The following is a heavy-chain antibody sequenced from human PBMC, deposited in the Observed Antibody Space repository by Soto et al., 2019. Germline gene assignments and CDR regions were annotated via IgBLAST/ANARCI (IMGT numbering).Heavy chain of an antibody. D-gene: IGHD4-17*01. CDR2: ISYDGSNK. J-gene: IGHJ4*02. CDR1: GFTFSSYA. CDR3: ARVSTVTTNYFDY. V-gene: IGHV3-30-3*01. Sequence: PGGSLRLSCAASGFTFSSYAMHWVRQAPGKGLEWVAVISYDGSNKYYADSVKGRFTISRDNSKNTLYLQMNSLRDEDTAVYYCARVSTVTTNYFDYWGQGTLVTVS.